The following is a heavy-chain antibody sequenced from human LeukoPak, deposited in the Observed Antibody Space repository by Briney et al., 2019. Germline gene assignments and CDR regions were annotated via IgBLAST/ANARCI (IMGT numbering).Heavy chain of an antibody. CDR2: ISYDGDNK. V-gene: IGHV3-30*03. J-gene: IGHJ4*02. Sequence: PGRSLRLSCAASGFTFSTHGMHWGRQAPGKGLEWVAVISYDGDNKYADSLKGRFTISRDNSKNTLYLQMNSLRADDTAVYYCARDGYSGYDFYFDYWGQGTLVTVSS. CDR3: ARDGYSGYDFYFDY. D-gene: IGHD5-12*01. CDR1: GFTFSTHG.